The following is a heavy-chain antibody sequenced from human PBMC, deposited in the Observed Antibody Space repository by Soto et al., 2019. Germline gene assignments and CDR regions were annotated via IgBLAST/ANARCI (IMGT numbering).Heavy chain of an antibody. V-gene: IGHV3-23*01. J-gene: IGHJ4*02. Sequence: GGSLRLSCAASGSTFSSYAMSWVRQAPGKGLEWVSAISGNGAGTYYADSVKGRFTISRDNSKNTLYLQMNSLRAEDTAVYYCAKQRYSYGYAHWGQGTLVTVSS. CDR1: GSTFSSYA. D-gene: IGHD5-18*01. CDR3: AKQRYSYGYAH. CDR2: ISGNGAGT.